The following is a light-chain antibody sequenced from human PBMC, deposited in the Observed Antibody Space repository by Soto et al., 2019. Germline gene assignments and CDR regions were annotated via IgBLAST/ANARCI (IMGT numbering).Light chain of an antibody. CDR3: QQRCNWPPVT. CDR1: QGVSKS. J-gene: IGKJ4*01. V-gene: IGKV3-11*01. CDR2: DAS. Sequence: EIVLTQSPATLSLSPGERATLSCRASQGVSKSLAWYQQKPGQAPRLLIFDASNRATGIPARLSGSGSGTDFTLTISSLEPEDFAIYYCQQRCNWPPVTFXGGTKVDIK.